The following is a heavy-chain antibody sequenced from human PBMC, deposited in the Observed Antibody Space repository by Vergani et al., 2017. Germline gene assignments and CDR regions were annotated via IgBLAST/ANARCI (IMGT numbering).Heavy chain of an antibody. V-gene: IGHV3-53*01. CDR3: ARERKSYYYDSSGYYYRYYFDY. CDR2: IYSGGST. Sequence: EVQLVESGGGLIQPGGSLRLSCAASGFTVSSNYMSWVRQAPGKGLEWVSVIYSGGSTYYADSVKGRFTISRDNSKNTLYLQMNSLRAEDTAVYYCARERKSYYYDSSGYYYRYYFDYWGQGTLVTVSS. CDR1: GFTVSSNY. J-gene: IGHJ4*02. D-gene: IGHD3-22*01.